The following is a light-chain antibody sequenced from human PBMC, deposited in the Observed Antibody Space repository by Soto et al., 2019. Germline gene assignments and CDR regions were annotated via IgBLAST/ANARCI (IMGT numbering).Light chain of an antibody. J-gene: IGKJ2*01. CDR1: QSVSSSY. Sequence: EIVLTQSPGTLSLSPGERATLSCRASQSVSSSYLAWYQQKPGQAPRLLIYGASSRATGIPDRFSGSGSGTDFTLTISRLEPEDFAVYYCQQYGSSPYMYTFGQETKLAIK. CDR3: QQYGSSPYMYT. V-gene: IGKV3-20*01. CDR2: GAS.